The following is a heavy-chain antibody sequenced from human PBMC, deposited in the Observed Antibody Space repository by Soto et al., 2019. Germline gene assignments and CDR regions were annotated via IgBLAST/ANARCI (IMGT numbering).Heavy chain of an antibody. V-gene: IGHV3-9*01. J-gene: IGHJ6*02. CDR3: AKGLPDYGTGYYYGMDV. CDR2: ISWNSGSI. D-gene: IGHD4-17*01. Sequence: QPGGSLRLSCAASGFTFDDYAMHWVRQAPGKGLEWVSGISWNSGSIGYADSVKGRFTISRDNAKNSLYLQMNSLRAEDTALYYCAKGLPDYGTGYYYGMDVWGQGTTVTVSS. CDR1: GFTFDDYA.